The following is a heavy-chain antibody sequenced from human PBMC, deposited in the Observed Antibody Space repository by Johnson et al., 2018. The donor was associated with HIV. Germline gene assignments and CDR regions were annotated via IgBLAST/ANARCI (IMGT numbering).Heavy chain of an antibody. J-gene: IGHJ3*02. CDR3: ARAGLSYCGGDCYRILDI. D-gene: IGHD2-21*01. V-gene: IGHV3-11*04. Sequence: QVQLVEFGGGLVKPGGSLRLSCAASGFTFSDYYMSWIRQAPGKGLEWVSYMSSSGSTIYNADSVKGRFTISRDNAKNSLYLQMNSLRAEDTAVYYCARAGLSYCGGDCYRILDIWGQGTMVTVSS. CDR2: MSSSGSTI. CDR1: GFTFSDYY.